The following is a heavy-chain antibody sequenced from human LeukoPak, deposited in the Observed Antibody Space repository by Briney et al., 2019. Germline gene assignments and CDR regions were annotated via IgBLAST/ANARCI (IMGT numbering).Heavy chain of an antibody. CDR2: IIPIVGST. J-gene: IGHJ4*02. CDR1: GYTFTSYY. Sequence: ASVKVSCKASGYTFTSYYMHWVRQAPGQGLEWMGIIIPIVGSTSYAQKFQGRVTMTRDTSTSTVYMELSSLRSEDTAVYYCARDRPTQANYYDSSGYYSTNYFDYWGQGTLVTVSS. CDR3: ARDRPTQANYYDSSGYYSTNYFDY. V-gene: IGHV1-46*01. D-gene: IGHD3-22*01.